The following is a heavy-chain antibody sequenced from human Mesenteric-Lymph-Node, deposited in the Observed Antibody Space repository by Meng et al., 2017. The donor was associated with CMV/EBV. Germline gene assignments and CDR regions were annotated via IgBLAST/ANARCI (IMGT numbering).Heavy chain of an antibody. CDR3: ARDRGGDCYYDF. V-gene: IGHV4-31*02. J-gene: IGHJ4*02. D-gene: IGHD2-21*02. Sequence: TVSGGSISSDSYFWNWIRQHPGKGLEWIGSIYYSGSTYYNPSLKSRVTISLDPSKNQFSLKLSSVTAADTAVYYCARDRGGDCYYDFWGQGTLVTVSS. CDR1: GGSISSDSYF. CDR2: IYYSGST.